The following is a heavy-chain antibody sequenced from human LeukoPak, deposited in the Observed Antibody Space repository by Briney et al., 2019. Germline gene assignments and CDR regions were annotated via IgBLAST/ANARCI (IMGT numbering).Heavy chain of an antibody. V-gene: IGHV3-53*01. Sequence: GGSLRLSCAASGFTVRSNYMSWVRQAPGKGLEWVSVIYSTGNTYYADSVEGRFTISRDNSKNTLYLQMNSLRAEDTAVYYCARMYYYDSSGYVDYWGQGTLVTVSS. J-gene: IGHJ4*02. CDR3: ARMYYYDSSGYVDY. CDR1: GFTVRSNY. D-gene: IGHD3-22*01. CDR2: IYSTGNT.